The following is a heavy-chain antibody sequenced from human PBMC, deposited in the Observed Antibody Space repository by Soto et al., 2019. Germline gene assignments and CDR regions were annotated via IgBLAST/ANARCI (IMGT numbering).Heavy chain of an antibody. Sequence: SETLSLTCTVSGGSISDGYYWSWIRQHPGKGLEWIGSISYSGSTSYNPSLKSRLTISVDRSKSQFSLDLSSVTAADTAVYYCARRDRSGYSYWLDTWGQGTLVTVSS. CDR1: GGSISDGYY. CDR3: ARRDRSGYSYWLDT. V-gene: IGHV4-31*03. CDR2: ISYSGST. J-gene: IGHJ5*02. D-gene: IGHD3-22*01.